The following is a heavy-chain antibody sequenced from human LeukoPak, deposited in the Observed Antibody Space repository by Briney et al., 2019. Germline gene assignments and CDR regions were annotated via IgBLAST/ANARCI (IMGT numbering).Heavy chain of an antibody. CDR1: GFTFGNFW. D-gene: IGHD3-22*01. V-gene: IGHV3-7*01. Sequence: GGSLRLSCEVSGFTFGNFWMSWVRQAPGKGLEWLATIKRDGSEKDDVDSVKGRFTISRDNAKRSQYLQMNNLRAEDTAVYYCARVAPDSNFDSNGFYPFDYWGQGALVTVSS. CDR3: ARVAPDSNFDSNGFYPFDY. J-gene: IGHJ4*02. CDR2: IKRDGSEK.